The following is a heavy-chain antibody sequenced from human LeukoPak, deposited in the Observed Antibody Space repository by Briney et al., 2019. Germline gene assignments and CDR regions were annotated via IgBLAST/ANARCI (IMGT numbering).Heavy chain of an antibody. V-gene: IGHV4-39*02. CDR3: ARDLPMLRGVPGD. Sequence: SETLSLTCTVSGGSISSSSYYWGWIRQPPGKGLEWIGSIKYSGNTFYNPSLKSRVTISVDTSKNQFSLKLSSVTAADTAVHYCARDLPMLRGVPGDWGQGTLVTVSS. CDR1: GGSISSSSYY. D-gene: IGHD3-10*01. J-gene: IGHJ4*02. CDR2: IKYSGNT.